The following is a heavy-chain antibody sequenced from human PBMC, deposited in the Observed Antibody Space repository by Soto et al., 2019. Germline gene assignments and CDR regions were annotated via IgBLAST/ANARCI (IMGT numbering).Heavy chain of an antibody. D-gene: IGHD4-17*01. Sequence: QVQLVESGGGVVQPGRSLRLSCAASGFTFRNYAMHWVRQAPGKGLEWVAVISYDGSNKYYADSVKGRFTISRDNSKNTLCLHMNSLKGEDTAVYYCAREDYGAHYFDYWGQGTLVTVSS. CDR1: GFTFRNYA. CDR2: ISYDGSNK. J-gene: IGHJ4*02. CDR3: AREDYGAHYFDY. V-gene: IGHV3-30-3*01.